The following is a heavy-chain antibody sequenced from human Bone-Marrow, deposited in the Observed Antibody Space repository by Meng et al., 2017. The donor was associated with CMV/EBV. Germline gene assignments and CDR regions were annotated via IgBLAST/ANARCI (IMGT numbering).Heavy chain of an antibody. V-gene: IGHV3-21*01. CDR2: ISSSSSYI. J-gene: IGHJ6*02. CDR1: GFTFSSYS. CDR3: ARKGKVYNNYYGMDV. Sequence: GGSLRLSCAASGFTFSSYSMNWVRQAPGKGLEWVSSISSSSSYIYYADSVKGRFTISRDNAKYSLYLQMNSLRAEDTAVYYCARKGKVYNNYYGMDVWGQGTTVTVSS.